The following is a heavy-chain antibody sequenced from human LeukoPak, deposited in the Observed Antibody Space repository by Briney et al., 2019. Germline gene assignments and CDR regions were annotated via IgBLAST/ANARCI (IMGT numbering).Heavy chain of an antibody. J-gene: IGHJ4*02. CDR2: LDPEDGET. CDR1: GHTLTDLS. CDR3: ATGGIYSLLDY. Sequence: ASVKVSCKVSGHTLTDLSTHWVRQTPGGGLEWMGGLDPEDGETIYAQKFQGRVTMTEDTSTDTAYMELSSLRSEDAAVYYCATGGIYSLLDYWGQGTLVTVSS. V-gene: IGHV1-24*01. D-gene: IGHD1-26*01.